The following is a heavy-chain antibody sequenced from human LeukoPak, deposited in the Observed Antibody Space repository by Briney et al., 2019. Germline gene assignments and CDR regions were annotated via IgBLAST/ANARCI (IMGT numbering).Heavy chain of an antibody. CDR3: ARDQGLTAPPPYGLDV. CDR2: IIPVLNIT. J-gene: IGHJ6*02. D-gene: IGHD5-18*01. V-gene: IGHV1-69*04. Sequence: SVTVSCKTSGGTFISSAITWVRQAPGQGLEWMGRIIPVLNITRYTQKFQGRVTITADTSTSTVYMELSSLRSEETAVYYCARDQGLTAPPPYGLDVWGQGTTVIVSS. CDR1: GGTFISSA.